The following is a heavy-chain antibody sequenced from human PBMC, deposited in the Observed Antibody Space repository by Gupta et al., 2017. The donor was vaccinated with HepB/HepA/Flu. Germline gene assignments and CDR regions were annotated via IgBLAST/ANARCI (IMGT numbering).Heavy chain of an antibody. CDR3: ARIVGGITLFKKAFDY. Sequence: SLSNARMGVSWLRQPPWKSLAWLAHIFSTDEKSYSTPLQSRRTISKDTSKSQVVLNMTNMDPVETATYYGARIVGGITLFKKAFDYWGQGTLVTVAS. D-gene: IGHD3-3*01. CDR1: SLSNARMG. V-gene: IGHV2-26*01. CDR2: IFSTDEK. J-gene: IGHJ4*02.